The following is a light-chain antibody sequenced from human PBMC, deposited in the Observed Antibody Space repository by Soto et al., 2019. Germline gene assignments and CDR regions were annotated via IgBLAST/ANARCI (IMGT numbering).Light chain of an antibody. CDR3: CSHAGSYTYV. Sequence: LTQPRSVSGSPGQSLTISCTGTSSDVGGYNYVSWYQQHPGKVPKLMIYDVTKRPSGVPDRFSGSKSGNTASLTISGLQSEDEADYYCCSHAGSYTYVFGTGTKVTV. V-gene: IGLV2-11*01. CDR2: DVT. CDR1: SSDVGGYNY. J-gene: IGLJ1*01.